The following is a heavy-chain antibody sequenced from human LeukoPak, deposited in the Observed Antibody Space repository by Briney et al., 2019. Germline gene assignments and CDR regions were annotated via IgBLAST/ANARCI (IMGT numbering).Heavy chain of an antibody. CDR2: IYYSGST. Sequence: PSETLSLTCTVSGGSIGSYYWSWIRQPPGKGLEWIGYIYYSGSTNYNPSLKSRVTISVDTSKNQFSLKLSSVTAADTAVYYCARHKAQWLTTQGGVYFDYWGQGTLVTVSS. J-gene: IGHJ4*02. CDR3: ARHKAQWLTTQGGVYFDY. CDR1: GGSIGSYY. D-gene: IGHD6-19*01. V-gene: IGHV4-59*08.